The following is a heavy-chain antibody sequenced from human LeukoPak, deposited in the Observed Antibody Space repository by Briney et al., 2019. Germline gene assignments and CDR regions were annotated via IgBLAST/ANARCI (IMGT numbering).Heavy chain of an antibody. V-gene: IGHV1-2*02. Sequence: ASVKVSRKASGYIFTGYYLHWVRQALGQGLEWMGWINPKSGGTNYAQKFQGRVTMTRDTSISTAYMELSRLRSDDTAVYYCARGRGRIAVAGKKEVTLAYWGQGTLVTVSS. CDR1: GYIFTGYY. J-gene: IGHJ4*02. CDR2: INPKSGGT. CDR3: ARGRGRIAVAGKKEVTLAY. D-gene: IGHD6-19*01.